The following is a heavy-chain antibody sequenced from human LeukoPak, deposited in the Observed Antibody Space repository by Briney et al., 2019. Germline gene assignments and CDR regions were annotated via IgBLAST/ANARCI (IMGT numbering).Heavy chain of an antibody. CDR1: GGSISSYY. V-gene: IGHV4-4*07. Sequence: SETLSLTCTVSGGSISSYYWSWIRQPAGKGLEWIGRIYTSGSTNYNPSLKSRVTMSVDTSKNQFSLKLSSVTAADTAMYYCAQGGGVVTDDAFDFWGQGTMVTVSS. D-gene: IGHD2-21*02. J-gene: IGHJ3*01. CDR3: AQGGGVVTDDAFDF. CDR2: IYTSGST.